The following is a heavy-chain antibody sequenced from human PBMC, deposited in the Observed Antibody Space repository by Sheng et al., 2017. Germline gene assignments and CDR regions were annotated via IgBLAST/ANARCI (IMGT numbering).Heavy chain of an antibody. CDR1: GFTVSSSY. J-gene: IGHJ6*02. V-gene: IGHV3-53*02. D-gene: IGHD2-21*01. CDR2: LYSGGNT. Sequence: EVQLVETGGDLIQPGGSLRLSCAASGFTVSSSYMTWVRQAPGKGLEWVSILYSGGNTYYADSVKGRFTISRDSSRNTLYLQMKSLRAEDTAVYYCARPYSEGFEVGMVGMDVVGPRDHG. CDR3: ARPYSEGFEVGMVGMDV.